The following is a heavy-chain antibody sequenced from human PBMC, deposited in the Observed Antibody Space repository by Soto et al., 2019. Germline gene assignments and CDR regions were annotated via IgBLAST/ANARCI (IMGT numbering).Heavy chain of an antibody. CDR1: GYTFNSYG. D-gene: IGHD3-3*01. Sequence: QVLLVQSGAEVKKPGASVKVSCKASGYTFNSYGVSWVRQAPGQGLEWMGWISAYNGNTKYSQNLQGRVTMTIDTTPSPAYLEVRSLRSDDTAIYYCARYFWSGQLPFYFDQWGQGTLVTVSS. J-gene: IGHJ4*02. CDR2: ISAYNGNT. CDR3: ARYFWSGQLPFYFDQ. V-gene: IGHV1-18*01.